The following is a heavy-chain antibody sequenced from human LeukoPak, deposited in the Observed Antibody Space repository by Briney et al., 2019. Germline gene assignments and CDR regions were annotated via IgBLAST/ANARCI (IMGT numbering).Heavy chain of an antibody. V-gene: IGHV1-69*06. J-gene: IGHJ5*02. CDR3: ATIVGATNEGFDP. Sequence: SVKVPCKASGGTFSSYAISWVRQASGQGLEWMGRIIPIFGTANYAQKFQGRVTITADKSTSTAYMELSSLRSEDTAVYYCATIVGATNEGFDPWGQGTLVTVSS. D-gene: IGHD1-26*01. CDR2: IIPIFGTA. CDR1: GGTFSSYA.